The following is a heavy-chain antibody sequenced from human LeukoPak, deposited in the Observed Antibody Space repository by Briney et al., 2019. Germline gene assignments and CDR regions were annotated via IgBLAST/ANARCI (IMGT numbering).Heavy chain of an antibody. CDR3: AKDDSSRSPEYFQH. Sequence: GGSLRLSCAASGFTFSSYAMHWVRQAPGKGLEWVAVISYDGSNKYYADSVKGRFTISRDNSKNTLYLQMNSLRAEDTAVYYCAKDDSSRSPEYFQHWGQGTLVTVSS. V-gene: IGHV3-30-3*01. J-gene: IGHJ1*01. CDR2: ISYDGSNK. D-gene: IGHD6-13*01. CDR1: GFTFSSYA.